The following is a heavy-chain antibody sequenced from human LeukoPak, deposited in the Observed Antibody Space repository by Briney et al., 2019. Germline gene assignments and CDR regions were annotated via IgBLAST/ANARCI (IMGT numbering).Heavy chain of an antibody. D-gene: IGHD4-11*01. CDR3: ARGGMSTVVDY. Sequence: ASVKVSCKTSGHTFTNYGFTWVRQAPGQGLEWMGWISAYNRNTNYAQKLQGRVTMTTETSTSTVYMELRSLRSDDMGVYYCARGGMSTVVDYWGQGTLVTVSP. CDR2: ISAYNRNT. V-gene: IGHV1-18*03. J-gene: IGHJ4*02. CDR1: GHTFTNYG.